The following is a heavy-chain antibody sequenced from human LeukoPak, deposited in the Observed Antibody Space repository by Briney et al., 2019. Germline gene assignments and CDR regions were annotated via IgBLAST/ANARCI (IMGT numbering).Heavy chain of an antibody. CDR2: IYYSGST. CDR1: GGSISTHY. J-gene: IGHJ5*02. V-gene: IGHV4-59*11. CDR3: AREGLYCSSTSCYTWGNWFDP. Sequence: SETLSLTSTVPGGSISTHYWSRIRQPPGKGLEWIGHIYYSGSTNYNPSLKSRVTISVDTSKNQFSLKLSSVTAADTAVYYCAREGLYCSSTSCYTWGNWFDPWGQGTLVTVSS. D-gene: IGHD2-2*02.